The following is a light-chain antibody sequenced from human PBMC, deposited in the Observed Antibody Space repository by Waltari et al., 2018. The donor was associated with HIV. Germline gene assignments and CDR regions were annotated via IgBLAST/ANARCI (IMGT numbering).Light chain of an antibody. J-gene: IGKJ4*01. CDR3: QQYHGFSVS. CDR2: STS. V-gene: IGKV1-8*01. CDR1: QHIYNY. Sequence: IRLTQSPSSISASAGDRVAIPCRASQHIYNYLAWYQQRPGKAPQVLIYSTSKLQTGVSSRFSGSGSGTDFTLTISRLQSEDSATYYCQQYHGFSVSFGGGTKVDIK.